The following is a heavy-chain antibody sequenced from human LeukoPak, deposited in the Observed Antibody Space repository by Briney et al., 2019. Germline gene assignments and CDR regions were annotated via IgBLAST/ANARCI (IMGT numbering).Heavy chain of an antibody. CDR2: IKLDGSEK. Sequence: GGSLRLSCAASGFTFSSYTMNWVRQAPGKGLEWVANIKLDGSEKNYVDSVKGRFTISRDNTKNSLYLQMNSLRAEDTAVFYCARDQYDTWSRRGNFDSWGQGTLVIVSS. CDR3: ARDQYDTWSRRGNFDS. D-gene: IGHD3/OR15-3a*01. CDR1: GFTFSSYT. J-gene: IGHJ4*02. V-gene: IGHV3-7*03.